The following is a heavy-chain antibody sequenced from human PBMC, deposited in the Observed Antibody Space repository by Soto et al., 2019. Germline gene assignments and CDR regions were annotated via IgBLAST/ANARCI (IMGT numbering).Heavy chain of an antibody. CDR1: GGSISSYY. CDR2: IYYSGST. V-gene: IGHV4-59*01. J-gene: IGHJ4*02. CDR3: ARDSRDYYGSGSPNYFDY. D-gene: IGHD3-10*01. Sequence: SETLSLTCTVSGGSISSYYWSWIRQPPGKGLEWIGYIYYSGSTNYNPSLKSRVTISVDTSKNQFSLKLSSVTAADTAVYYCARDSRDYYGSGSPNYFDYWGQGTLVTVSS.